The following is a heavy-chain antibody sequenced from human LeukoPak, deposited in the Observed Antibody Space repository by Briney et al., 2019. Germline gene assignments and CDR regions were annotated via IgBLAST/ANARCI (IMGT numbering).Heavy chain of an antibody. CDR1: GFTFSDFW. D-gene: IGHD1-1*01. J-gene: IGHJ4*02. V-gene: IGHV3-7*01. CDR3: AIATTGRGAFGS. Sequence: GVLRLSCAASGFTFSDFWMSWVRQAPGKGLECVASTNEAGGDKLYVDSVKGRFTISRDNSKNSLSLQMNSLTAEDTAIYYCAIATTGRGAFGSWGQGTLVSVSS. CDR2: TNEAGGDK.